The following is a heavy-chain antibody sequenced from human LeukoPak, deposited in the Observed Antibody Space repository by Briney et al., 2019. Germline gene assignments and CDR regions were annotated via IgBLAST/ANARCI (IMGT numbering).Heavy chain of an antibody. D-gene: IGHD6-25*01. CDR1: GFTFGGYG. J-gene: IGHJ4*02. CDR3: ARGGGYRLDY. Sequence: QTGGSLRLSCAASGFTFGGYGMHWVRQTPGKGLEWVSAIETDGSATTYADSVEGRFSIYRDNAKNILYLQMNSLRGEDTAVYYCARGGGYRLDYWGQGTLVTVSS. V-gene: IGHV3-74*01. CDR2: IETDGSAT.